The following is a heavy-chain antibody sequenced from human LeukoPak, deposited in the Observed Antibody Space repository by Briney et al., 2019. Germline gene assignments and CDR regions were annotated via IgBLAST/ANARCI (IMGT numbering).Heavy chain of an antibody. V-gene: IGHV3-11*06. CDR1: GFTFSDYY. CDR2: ISSSSSYT. D-gene: IGHD2-15*01. J-gene: IGHJ1*01. CDR3: ARPVGYCSGGSCYPGYFQH. Sequence: GGSLRLSCAASGFTFSDYYMSWIRQAPGKGLEWVSYISSSSSYTNYADSVKGRFTISRDNAKNSLYLQMNSLRAEDTAVYYCARPVGYCSGGSCYPGYFQHWGQGTLVTVSS.